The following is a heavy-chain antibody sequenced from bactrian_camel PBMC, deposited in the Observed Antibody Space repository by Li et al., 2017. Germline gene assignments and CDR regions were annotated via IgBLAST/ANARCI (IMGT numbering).Heavy chain of an antibody. CDR1: GYSDTNSC. J-gene: IGHJ4*01. CDR3: AADPSRIGSGGYCYIVLRSRHENNV. D-gene: IGHD2*01. Sequence: HVQLVESGGGSVRAGGSLRLSCVISGYSDTNSCMAWFRQKTEGEREGVAVITRIHGGTEYADSVKGRFIISRDSSKMTWSLQMNNLKPEDTAMYYCAADPSRIGSGGYCYIVLRSRHENNVWGQGTQVTVS. V-gene: IGHV3S63*01. CDR2: ITRIHGGT.